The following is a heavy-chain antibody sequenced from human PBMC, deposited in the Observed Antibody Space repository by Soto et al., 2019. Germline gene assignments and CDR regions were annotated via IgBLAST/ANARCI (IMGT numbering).Heavy chain of an antibody. CDR2: ISAYNGNT. CDR1: GYIFSDYG. Sequence: ASVKVSCKSSGYIFSDYGITWVRQAPGQGLEWMGWISAYNGNTDYAQKFQDRLTLATDTSASTAYMELSSLRSEDTAVYYRARSSGYYSLEYWGQGTLVTVSS. V-gene: IGHV1-18*01. CDR3: ARSSGYYSLEY. J-gene: IGHJ4*02. D-gene: IGHD3-22*01.